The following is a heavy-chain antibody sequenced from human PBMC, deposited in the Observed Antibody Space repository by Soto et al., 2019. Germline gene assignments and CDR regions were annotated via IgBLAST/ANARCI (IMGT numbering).Heavy chain of an antibody. CDR1: GGSVSSGGYY. Sequence: PSETLSLTCTVSGGSVSSGGYYWSWIRQHPGGGLEWIGYISYSGSAYYSPSLKSRLSMSVDTSKNQFSLKLSSVTAADTAVYYCARGDGSWAFVDYWGQGTLVTVSS. J-gene: IGHJ4*02. CDR3: ARGDGSWAFVDY. V-gene: IGHV4-31*03. D-gene: IGHD6-13*01. CDR2: ISYSGSA.